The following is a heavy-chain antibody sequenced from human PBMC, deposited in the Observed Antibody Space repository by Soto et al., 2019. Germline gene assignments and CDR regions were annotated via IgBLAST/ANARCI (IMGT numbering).Heavy chain of an antibody. Sequence: SVQASCKASGGTFSSYAISWVRQAPGQGLEWMGGIIPTFGTANYAQKFQGRVTITADESTSTSYMERSSLRSEDTAVYYGASDLYILWNQGFLLDPWGQGILVTV. D-gene: IGHD1-1*01. J-gene: IGHJ5*02. CDR2: IIPTFGTA. V-gene: IGHV1-69*13. CDR1: GGTFSSYA. CDR3: ASDLYILWNQGFLLDP.